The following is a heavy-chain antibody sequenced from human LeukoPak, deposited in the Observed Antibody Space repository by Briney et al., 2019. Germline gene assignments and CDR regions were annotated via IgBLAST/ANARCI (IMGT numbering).Heavy chain of an antibody. V-gene: IGHV4-59*08. CDR2: ISYSGST. J-gene: IGHJ5*01. CDR3: ARLQGREDNQFVF. D-gene: IGHD1-14*01. CDR1: GGTISGYY. Sequence: SETLSLTCAASGGTISGYYWSWIRQPPGKGLEWIGYISYSGSTNYNPSLQSRVTMSVETSKNQFSLKLSSVTAADTAVYYCARLQGREDNQFVFWGQGALVTVSS.